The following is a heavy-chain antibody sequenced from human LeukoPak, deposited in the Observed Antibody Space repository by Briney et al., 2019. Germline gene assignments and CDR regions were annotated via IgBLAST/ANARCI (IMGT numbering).Heavy chain of an antibody. V-gene: IGHV3-53*01. CDR1: GFTVSSNY. CDR3: ARESVAAGRLYYYYYGMDV. D-gene: IGHD6-13*01. CDR2: IYSGGST. Sequence: GGSLRLSCAASGFTVSSNYMSWVRQAPGKGLEWDSVIYSGGSTYYADSVKGRFTISRDNSKNTLYLQMNSLRAEDTAVYYCARESVAAGRLYYYYYGMDVWGQGTTVTVSS. J-gene: IGHJ6*02.